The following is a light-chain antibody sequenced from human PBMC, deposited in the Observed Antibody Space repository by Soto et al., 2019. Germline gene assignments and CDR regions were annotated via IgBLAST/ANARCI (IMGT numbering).Light chain of an antibody. CDR1: GSDIGNYKY. Sequence: QSALTQPASVSGSPGQSITISCTGTGSDIGNYKYVSWYQQYPGKAPKLMIYAVSNRPSGVSSRFSGSKSGNTASLTISGLQAEDEADYYCSSYRAYSTLWVFGGGTQLTVL. J-gene: IGLJ3*02. V-gene: IGLV2-14*01. CDR3: SSYRAYSTLWV. CDR2: AVS.